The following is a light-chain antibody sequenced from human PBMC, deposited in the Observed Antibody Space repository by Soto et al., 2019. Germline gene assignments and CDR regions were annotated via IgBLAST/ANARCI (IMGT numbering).Light chain of an antibody. Sequence: QSALTQPASVSGSPGQSITISCTGTSSDVGGYNFVSWYQQYPGKAPKLIIFDVSNRPSGVSDLFSGSKSGDTASLTISGLHTEDEADYYCNSYTSSSRPNYVFGTGTKVTVL. CDR2: DVS. CDR3: NSYTSSSRPNYV. V-gene: IGLV2-14*01. J-gene: IGLJ1*01. CDR1: SSDVGGYNF.